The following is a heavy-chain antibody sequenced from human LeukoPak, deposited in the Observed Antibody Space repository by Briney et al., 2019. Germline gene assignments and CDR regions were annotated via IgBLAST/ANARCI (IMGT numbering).Heavy chain of an antibody. CDR3: ARQTFGVLYFDS. CDR1: GGSIGSGSYY. V-gene: IGHV4-61*02. CDR2: IYTSGST. J-gene: IGHJ4*02. D-gene: IGHD3-10*01. Sequence: PSETLSLTCTVSGGSIGSGSYYWSWIRQPAGKGLEWIGRIYTSGSTNYNPSLKSRVTISTDMSKNQFSLKLTSVTAADTAVYYCARQTFGVLYFDSWGQGTLAIVSS.